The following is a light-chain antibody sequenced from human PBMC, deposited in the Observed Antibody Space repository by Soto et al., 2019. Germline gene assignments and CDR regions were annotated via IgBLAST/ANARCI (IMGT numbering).Light chain of an antibody. J-gene: IGKJ1*01. CDR3: QQYNKWPAT. Sequence: DTLMTQSPDTLSAPPGEGATLSCRASLSVSSSLAWYQQKPGQAPRLLIYGTSTRATGIPARFSGSGSGTEFTLTISSLQSEDFAVYYCQQYNKWPATFGQGTKVEIK. CDR1: LSVSSS. V-gene: IGKV3-15*01. CDR2: GTS.